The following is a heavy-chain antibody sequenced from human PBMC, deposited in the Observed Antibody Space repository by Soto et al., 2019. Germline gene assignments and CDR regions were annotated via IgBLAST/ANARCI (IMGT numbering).Heavy chain of an antibody. D-gene: IGHD5-12*01. CDR2: IYYSGST. CDR3: ARGRDGYNLFDY. J-gene: IGHJ4*02. V-gene: IGHV4-30-4*01. Sequence: PSETLSLTCTVSGGSISSGDYYWSWIRQPPGKGLEWIGYIYYSGSTYYNPSLKSRVTISVDTSKNQFSLRLSSVTAADTAVYYCARGRDGYNLFDYWGQGTLVTVSS. CDR1: GGSISSGDYY.